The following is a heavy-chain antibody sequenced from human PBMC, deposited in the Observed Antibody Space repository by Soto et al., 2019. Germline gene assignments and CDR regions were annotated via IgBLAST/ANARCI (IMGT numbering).Heavy chain of an antibody. Sequence: ASVKVSCKASGYTFTGYYMHWVRQAPGQELEWMGWINPNSGGTNYAQKFQGRATMTRDTSISTAYMELSRLRPDDTAVYYCARGASYASSGPPFQHWGQGTLVTVSS. D-gene: IGHD3-22*01. V-gene: IGHV1-2*02. CDR3: ARGASYASSGPPFQH. J-gene: IGHJ1*01. CDR2: INPNSGGT. CDR1: GYTFTGYY.